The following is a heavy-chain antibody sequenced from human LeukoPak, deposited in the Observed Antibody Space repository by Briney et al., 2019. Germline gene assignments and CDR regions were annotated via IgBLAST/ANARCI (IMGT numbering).Heavy chain of an antibody. J-gene: IGHJ6*04. Sequence: ASVKVSCKASGYTFTGYYMHWVRQAPGQGLEWMGWINPNSGGTNYAQKFQGWVTMTRDTSISTAYMELSRLRSDDTAVYYCARGRIAVAGTGRYYYYGMDVWGKGPTVTVSS. CDR2: INPNSGGT. CDR3: ARGRIAVAGTGRYYYYGMDV. V-gene: IGHV1-2*04. CDR1: GYTFTGYY. D-gene: IGHD6-19*01.